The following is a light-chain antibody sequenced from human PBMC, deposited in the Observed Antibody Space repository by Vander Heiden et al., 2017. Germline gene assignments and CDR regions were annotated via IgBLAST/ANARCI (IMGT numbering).Light chain of an antibody. Sequence: QLVLTQSPSASAFLGASVKLTCLLSSVKRTYVIAWHQQQPGKGLRYWMKVNRDGSHSKGDGIPDRFSGSRSGAELYLTISSLRSEDEADYYCQTWGTGIRVFGGGTKLTVL. CDR2: VNRDGSH. V-gene: IGLV4-69*02. J-gene: IGLJ3*02. CDR3: QTWGTGIRV. CDR1: SVKRTYV.